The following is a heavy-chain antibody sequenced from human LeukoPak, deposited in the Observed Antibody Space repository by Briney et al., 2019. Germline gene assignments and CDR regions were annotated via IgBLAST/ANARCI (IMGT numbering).Heavy chain of an antibody. CDR2: INPNSGGT. CDR1: GYTFTGYY. J-gene: IGHJ5*02. Sequence: GASVKVSCKASGYTFTGYYMHWVRQAPGQGLEWMGWINPNSGGTNYAQKFQGRVTMTRDTSISTAYMELSRLRSDDTAVYYCARDLGRGYCSSTSCQTTLGNWFDPWGQGTLVTVSS. V-gene: IGHV1-2*02. D-gene: IGHD2-2*01. CDR3: ARDLGRGYCSSTSCQTTLGNWFDP.